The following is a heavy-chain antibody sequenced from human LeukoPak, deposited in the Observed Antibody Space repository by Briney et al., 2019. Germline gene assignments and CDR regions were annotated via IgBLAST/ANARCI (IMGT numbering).Heavy chain of an antibody. CDR3: ATGATRAYYYYYMDV. Sequence: GGSLRLSCAASGFTFSSYGMHWVRQAPGKGLEWVAVISYDGSNKYYADSVKGRFTISRDNSKNTLYLQMNSLRAEDTTVYYCATGATRAYYYYYMDVWGKGTTVTVSS. V-gene: IGHV3-30*03. CDR1: GFTFSSYG. CDR2: ISYDGSNK. D-gene: IGHD1-26*01. J-gene: IGHJ6*03.